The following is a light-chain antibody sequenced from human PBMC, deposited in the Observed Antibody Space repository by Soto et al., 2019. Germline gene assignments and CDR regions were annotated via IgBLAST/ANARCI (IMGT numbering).Light chain of an antibody. V-gene: IGKV3-20*01. CDR2: GAS. Sequence: EIVLTQSPGTLSLSPGERATLSCRASQSVSSSYLAWYQQKPGQAPRLLIYGASSRATGIPDRFSGSGSWTDFTLTICRLEPEDFAVYYCQQYGSSPTWTFGQGTKVDIK. CDR1: QSVSSSY. CDR3: QQYGSSPTWT. J-gene: IGKJ1*01.